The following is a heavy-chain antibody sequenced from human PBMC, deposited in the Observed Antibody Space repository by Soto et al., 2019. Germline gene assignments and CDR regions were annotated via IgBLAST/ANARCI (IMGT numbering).Heavy chain of an antibody. Sequence: QVQLQQSGPGLVKPSETLSLTCTVSSGPSRSHNWGWIRQSPGRGLEWIGYVYDTGSTSYNPSLDSRVTISADTSTNHISLTLSSVTAADTAVYYCVRQGIGALHGLVDVWGQGTTVSVSS. CDR3: VRQGIGALHGLVDV. CDR1: SGPSRSHN. J-gene: IGHJ6*02. V-gene: IGHV4-59*08. CDR2: VYDTGST. D-gene: IGHD3-10*01.